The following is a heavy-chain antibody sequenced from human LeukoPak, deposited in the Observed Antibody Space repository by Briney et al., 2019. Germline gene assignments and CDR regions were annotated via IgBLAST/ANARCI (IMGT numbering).Heavy chain of an antibody. J-gene: IGHJ4*02. CDR1: RGSISSYY. V-gene: IGHV4-59*01. Sequence: PSETLSLTCTVSRGSISSYYWSWIRQPPGKGLEWIGYIYYTENTNYNPSLKSRVTISVDTSKNQFSLNLTSVTAADTSVYYCAGGNFGYSRGHPYHFHYWGQGTLVTVPS. CDR2: IYYTENT. CDR3: AGGNFGYSRGHPYHFHY. D-gene: IGHD3-22*01.